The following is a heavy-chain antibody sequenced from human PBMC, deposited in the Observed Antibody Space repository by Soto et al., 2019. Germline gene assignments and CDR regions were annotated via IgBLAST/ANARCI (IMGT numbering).Heavy chain of an antibody. J-gene: IGHJ4*02. V-gene: IGHV1-18*01. CDR3: ASRSGQLPYYFDY. Sequence: ASVKVSCKASGFTFTNYGISWVRQAPGQGLEWMGWISAYKGNTNYAQKFQGRVTMTTDTSTSTAYMELRSLRSDDTAVYYCASRSGQLPYYFDYWRQGTLVTVSS. CDR1: GFTFTNYG. CDR2: ISAYKGNT. D-gene: IGHD6-6*01.